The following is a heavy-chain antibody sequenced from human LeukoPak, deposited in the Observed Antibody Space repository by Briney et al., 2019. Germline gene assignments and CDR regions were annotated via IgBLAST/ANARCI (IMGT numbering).Heavy chain of an antibody. V-gene: IGHV4-4*07. CDR1: GNSISSYY. Sequence: SETLSLTCTVSGNSISSYYWSWIRQPAGRGLEWIGRIYASGYTNHNPSLKSRVTMSVATSKNQFSLKLSSVTAADTAVYYCARDLGGPVLAWGQGTLVTVSS. D-gene: IGHD3-16*01. J-gene: IGHJ4*02. CDR3: ARDLGGPVLA. CDR2: IYASGYT.